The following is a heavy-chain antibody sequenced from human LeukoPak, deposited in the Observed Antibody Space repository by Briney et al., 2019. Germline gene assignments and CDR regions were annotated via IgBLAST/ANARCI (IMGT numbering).Heavy chain of an antibody. CDR1: GFTFSSYA. Sequence: SGGSLRLSCAASGFTFSSYAMSWVRQAPGKGLEWVSVISGSGGITYYADSVKGRFTISRDNSKNTLYLQMNSLRAEDTAVYYCAKDLTYSSGLDYWGQGTLVTVSS. CDR2: ISGSGGIT. CDR3: AKDLTYSSGLDY. V-gene: IGHV3-23*01. J-gene: IGHJ4*02. D-gene: IGHD6-19*01.